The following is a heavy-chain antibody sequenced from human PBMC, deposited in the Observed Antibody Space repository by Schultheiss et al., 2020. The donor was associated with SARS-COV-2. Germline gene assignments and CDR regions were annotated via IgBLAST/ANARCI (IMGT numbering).Heavy chain of an antibody. D-gene: IGHD5-12*01. Sequence: GESLKISCAASGFTFSSYGMHWVRQAPGKGLEWVSAISPSGGSTYYADSVKGRFIISRDNSKKTLYLLLNSLRAEDTAVFYCASRGFSGYDNHYYMDVWGEGATVTVSS. V-gene: IGHV3-23*01. CDR3: ASRGFSGYDNHYYMDV. CDR1: GFTFSSYG. CDR2: ISPSGGST. J-gene: IGHJ6*03.